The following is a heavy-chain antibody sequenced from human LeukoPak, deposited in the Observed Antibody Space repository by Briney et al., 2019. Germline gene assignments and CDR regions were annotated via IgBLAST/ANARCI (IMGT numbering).Heavy chain of an antibody. D-gene: IGHD3-3*02. CDR2: INRDGSVK. CDR1: GFTFSDYW. V-gene: IGHV3-7*01. CDR3: ARDPGFSSFDY. J-gene: IGHJ4*02. Sequence: PGGSLRLSCVVSGFTFSDYWVTWVRQTPGKGLEFVANINRDGSVKNYVDSAKGRFTISRDNAKNSLYLQMTSLRVDDTAIYYCARDPGFSSFDYWGQGTLVTVSS.